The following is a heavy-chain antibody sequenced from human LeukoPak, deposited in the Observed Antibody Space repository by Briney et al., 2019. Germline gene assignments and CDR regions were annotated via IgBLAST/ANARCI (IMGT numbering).Heavy chain of an antibody. CDR2: INPSGGST. Sequence: ASVKVSCKASGYTFTSYYMHWVRQAPGQGLGWMGIINPSGGSTSYAQKFQGRVTMTRDTSTSTVYMELSSLRSEDTAVYYCARKASVSRGLYYYYYGMDVWGQGTTVTVSS. CDR3: ARKASVSRGLYYYYYGMDV. CDR1: GYTFTSYY. V-gene: IGHV1-46*01. D-gene: IGHD1-26*01. J-gene: IGHJ6*02.